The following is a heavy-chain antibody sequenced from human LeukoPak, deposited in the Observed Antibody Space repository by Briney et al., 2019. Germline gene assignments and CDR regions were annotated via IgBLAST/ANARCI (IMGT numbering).Heavy chain of an antibody. V-gene: IGHV3-66*01. Sequence: GGSLRLSCAASGFTVSSNYMSWVRQAPGKGLEWVSVIYSGGSTYYADSVKGRFTISRDNSKNTLYLQMNSLRAEDTAVYYCAKRAAAGTPKDAFDIWGQGTMVTVSS. CDR1: GFTVSSNY. CDR2: IYSGGST. J-gene: IGHJ3*02. D-gene: IGHD6-13*01. CDR3: AKRAAAGTPKDAFDI.